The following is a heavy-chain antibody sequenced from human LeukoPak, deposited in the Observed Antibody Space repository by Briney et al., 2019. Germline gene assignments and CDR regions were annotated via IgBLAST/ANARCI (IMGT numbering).Heavy chain of an antibody. V-gene: IGHV5-51*01. J-gene: IGHJ4*02. Sequence: GEPLKISCKGSGYSFTSYWIGWVRQMPGKGLGGKGIIYPGDSDTRYSPSFQGQVTISADKSISTAYLQWSSLKASDTAMYYCATGLYYYGSGSYYNGFDYWGQGTLVTVSS. CDR2: IYPGDSDT. CDR3: ATGLYYYGSGSYYNGFDY. D-gene: IGHD3-10*01. CDR1: GYSFTSYW.